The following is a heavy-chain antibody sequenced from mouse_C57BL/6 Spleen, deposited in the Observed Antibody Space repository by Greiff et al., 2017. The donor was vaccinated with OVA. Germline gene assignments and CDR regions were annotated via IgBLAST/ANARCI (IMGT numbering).Heavy chain of an antibody. Sequence: EVKLQESGPGLVKPSQSLSLTCSVTGYSITSGYYWNWIRQFPGNKLEWMGYISYDGSNNYNPSLKNRISITRDTSKNQFFLKLNSVTTEDTATYYCARERSNYVGYFDVWGTGTTVTVSS. CDR2: ISYDGSN. J-gene: IGHJ1*03. D-gene: IGHD2-5*01. CDR1: GYSITSGYY. V-gene: IGHV3-6*01. CDR3: ARERSNYVGYFDV.